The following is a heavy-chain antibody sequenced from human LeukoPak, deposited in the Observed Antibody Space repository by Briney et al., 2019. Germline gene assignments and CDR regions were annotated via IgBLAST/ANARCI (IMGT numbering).Heavy chain of an antibody. D-gene: IGHD3-22*01. J-gene: IGHJ2*01. CDR2: ISGGGGST. CDR3: AKGMVVVITTWYFDL. CDR1: GFTFSSYA. V-gene: IGHV3-23*01. Sequence: GGSLRLSCAASGFTFSSYAMSWVRQAPGKGLEWVSAISGGGGSTYYADSVKGRFTISRDNSKNTLYPQMNSLRVEDTAIYYCAKGMVVVITTWYFDLWGRGTLVTVSS.